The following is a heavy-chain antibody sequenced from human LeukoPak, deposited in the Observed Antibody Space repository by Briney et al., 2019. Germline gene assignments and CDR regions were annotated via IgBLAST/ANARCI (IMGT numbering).Heavy chain of an antibody. CDR1: SYSFNRYG. CDR2: ISGYNGNT. V-gene: IGHV1-18*01. J-gene: IGHJ4*02. Sequence: ASVKVSCKASSYSFNRYGISWVRQAPGQGLEWMGWISGYNGNTNYAQKFLGRVSMTADTSTSTAYMELRSLTSDDTAVYYCARDVSHRLFYDSSGYYILFDYWGQGTLVTVSS. D-gene: IGHD3-22*01. CDR3: ARDVSHRLFYDSSGYYILFDY.